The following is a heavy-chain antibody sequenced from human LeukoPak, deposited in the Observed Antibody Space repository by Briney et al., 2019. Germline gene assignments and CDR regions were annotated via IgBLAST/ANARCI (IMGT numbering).Heavy chain of an antibody. V-gene: IGHV3-30*18. Sequence: GGSLRLSCAASGFTFSNYGMNWVRQVPGKGLEWVTLISSDGSKRYYADSVKGRFTISRDSSKNTLYLQMNSLSAEDTAVYYCAKQARRAYYYGSGTCAGSHYFDYWGQGTLVTVSS. CDR3: AKQARRAYYYGSGTCAGSHYFDY. CDR1: GFTFSNYG. D-gene: IGHD3-10*01. CDR2: ISSDGSKR. J-gene: IGHJ4*02.